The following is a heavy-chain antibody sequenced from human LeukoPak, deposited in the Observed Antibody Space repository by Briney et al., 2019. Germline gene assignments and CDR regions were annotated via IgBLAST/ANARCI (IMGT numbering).Heavy chain of an antibody. D-gene: IGHD4-11*01. CDR2: ISYDGSNK. CDR1: GFTFSSYA. Sequence: PGGSLRLSCAASGFTFSSYAMHWVRQAPGKGLEWVAVISYDGSNKYYADSVKGRFTISRDNSKNTLYLQMNSLRAEDTAVYYCAREAALQPFIDYWGQGTLVTVSS. J-gene: IGHJ4*02. V-gene: IGHV3-30-3*01. CDR3: AREAALQPFIDY.